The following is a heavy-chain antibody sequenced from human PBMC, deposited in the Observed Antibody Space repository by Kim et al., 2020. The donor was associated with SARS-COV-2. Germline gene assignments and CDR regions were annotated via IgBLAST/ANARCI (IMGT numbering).Heavy chain of an antibody. J-gene: IGHJ4*02. CDR3: ARSYYGSGSYFKRDY. Sequence: GGSLRLSCTASDFSFSSHAMYWVRQAPGKGLEWVAVTSYDGSNTYYADSVKGRFTISRDNSKKTLFLQMNSLRGEDTAVYYCARSYYGSGSYFKRDYWGQGTLVTVSS. V-gene: IGHV3-30*04. D-gene: IGHD3-10*01. CDR2: TSYDGSNT. CDR1: DFSFSSHA.